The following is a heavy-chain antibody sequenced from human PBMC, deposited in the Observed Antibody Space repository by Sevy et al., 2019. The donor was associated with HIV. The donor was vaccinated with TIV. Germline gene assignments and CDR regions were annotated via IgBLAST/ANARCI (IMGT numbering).Heavy chain of an antibody. V-gene: IGHV1-2*02. CDR3: ARDFQDSSGYYANDY. J-gene: IGHJ4*02. CDR2: INPNSGGT. CDR1: GYTFTGYY. D-gene: IGHD3-22*01. Sequence: ASVKVSCKASGYTFTGYYMHWVRQAPGQGLEWMGGINPNSGGTNYAQKFQGRVTMTRDTSISTAYMELSRLRSDDTAVYYCARDFQDSSGYYANDYWGQGTLVTVSS.